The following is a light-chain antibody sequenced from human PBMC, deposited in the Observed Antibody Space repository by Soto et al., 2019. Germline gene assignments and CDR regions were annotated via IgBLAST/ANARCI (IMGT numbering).Light chain of an antibody. CDR2: WAS. CDR3: QQYYSTPRT. V-gene: IGKV4-1*01. J-gene: IGKJ1*01. Sequence: DVVMTHSPDSLAVGLGEISTINCKSSQSLLYISNNKNYFAWYQQKPGQPPKLLIYWASTRESGVPDRFSGSGSGTDFTLTISSLQAEDVAVYYCQQYYSTPRTFAQGSKVDIK. CDR1: QSLLYISNNKNY.